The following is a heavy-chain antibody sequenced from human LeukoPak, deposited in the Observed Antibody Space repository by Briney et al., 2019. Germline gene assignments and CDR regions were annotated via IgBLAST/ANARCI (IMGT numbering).Heavy chain of an antibody. D-gene: IGHD5-18*01. V-gene: IGHV5-51*01. CDR1: GYSFTSYW. Sequence: GESLKISCKGSGYSFTSYWIGWVRQMPGKGLEWMGIIYPGDSDTRYSPSFQGQVTISADKSISTAYLQWSGLKASDTAMYYCARRPGYSYGSGWFDPWGQGTLVTVPS. CDR2: IYPGDSDT. CDR3: ARRPGYSYGSGWFDP. J-gene: IGHJ5*02.